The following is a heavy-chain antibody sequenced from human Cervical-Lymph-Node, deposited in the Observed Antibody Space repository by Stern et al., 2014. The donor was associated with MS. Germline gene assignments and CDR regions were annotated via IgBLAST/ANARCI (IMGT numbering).Heavy chain of an antibody. J-gene: IGHJ4*02. V-gene: IGHV3-23*04. Sequence: EMQLVDSGGGLVQPGGSLRLSCAASGFTFSSYAMSWVRQAPGKGLEWVSAISGSGGSTYYADSVKGRFTIARDNSKNTLYLQMNSLRAEDTAVYYCASLYGRTTVTPFDYWGQGTLVTVSS. CDR1: GFTFSSYA. D-gene: IGHD4-17*01. CDR2: ISGSGGST. CDR3: ASLYGRTTVTPFDY.